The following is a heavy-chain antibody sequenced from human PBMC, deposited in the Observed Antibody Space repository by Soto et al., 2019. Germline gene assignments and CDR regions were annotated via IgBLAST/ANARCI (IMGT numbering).Heavy chain of an antibody. D-gene: IGHD6-19*01. J-gene: IGHJ4*02. V-gene: IGHV3-30-3*01. CDR2: ISFDGSNP. CDR1: GVTFSNSA. Sequence: QGQLVESGGGVVQPGRSLRLSCAASGVTFSNSAMHWVRQAPGKGMEWIAGISFDGSNPHYADSVEGRFTISRDNSKSTLYLQRHSLGADDTALYFCVTAVAAGGYWGQGTLVTVSS. CDR3: VTAVAAGGY.